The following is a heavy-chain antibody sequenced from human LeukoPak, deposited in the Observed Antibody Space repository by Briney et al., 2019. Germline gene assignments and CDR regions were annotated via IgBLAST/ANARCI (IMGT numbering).Heavy chain of an antibody. D-gene: IGHD2-8*01. J-gene: IGHJ4*02. V-gene: IGHV1-46*01. CDR1: AYTFFDFY. CDR2: INPNDGRT. CDR3: ARSYFRDARGGLDY. Sequence: ASMKVSCKASAYTFFDFYMHWVRQAPGQGLEWMGIINPNDGRTTDAQKFQGRVSMTSDTSTSTCYMELSSLRSEDTAVYYCARSYFRDARGGLDYWGQGTLVTVSS.